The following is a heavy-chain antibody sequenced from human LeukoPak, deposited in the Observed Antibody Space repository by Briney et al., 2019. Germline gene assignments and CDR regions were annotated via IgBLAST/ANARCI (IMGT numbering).Heavy chain of an antibody. D-gene: IGHD6-13*01. V-gene: IGHV3-49*04. J-gene: IGHJ4*02. Sequence: GGSLRLSCTASGFTFRDYAMSWVRQAPGKGLEWVGFIRSKAYGGTTEYAASVEGRFIISRDDSKSIAYLQMNSLKTEDTAVYYCTRKRYSSSWDFDYWGQGTLVTVS. CDR3: TRKRYSSSWDFDY. CDR2: IRSKAYGGTT. CDR1: GFTFRDYA.